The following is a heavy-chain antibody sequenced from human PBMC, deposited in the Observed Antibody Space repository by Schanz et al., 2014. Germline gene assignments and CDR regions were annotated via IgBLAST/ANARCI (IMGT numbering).Heavy chain of an antibody. CDR2: ISGRDGST. J-gene: IGHJ4*02. V-gene: IGHV3-23*01. CDR1: GFTFSSYA. Sequence: EVQLLESGGGLVQPGGSLRLSCAASGFTFSSYAMTWVRQAPGMGLEWVSAISGRDGSTYYADSVRGRFTISRDNSKNTLYLQMNSLRAEDTAVYYCARDLPRTFLFDYWGQGTLVTVSS. CDR3: ARDLPRTFLFDY.